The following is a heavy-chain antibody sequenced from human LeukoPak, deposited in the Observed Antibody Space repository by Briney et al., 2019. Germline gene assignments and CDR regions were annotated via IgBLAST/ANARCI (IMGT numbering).Heavy chain of an antibody. Sequence: SQTLSLTCAVSGGSISSGGYSWSWIRQPPGKGLEWIGYIYHSGSTYYNPSLKSRVTISVDRSENQFSLKLSSVTAADTAVYYCARYCSGGSCYSRWFDPWGQGTLVTVSS. V-gene: IGHV4-30-2*01. J-gene: IGHJ5*02. CDR3: ARYCSGGSCYSRWFDP. D-gene: IGHD2-15*01. CDR2: IYHSGST. CDR1: GGSISSGGYS.